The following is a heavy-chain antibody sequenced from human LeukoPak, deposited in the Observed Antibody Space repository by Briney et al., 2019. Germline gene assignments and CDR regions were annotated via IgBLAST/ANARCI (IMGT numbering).Heavy chain of an antibody. Sequence: SETLSLTCTVSGGSISSGDYYWSWIRQPPGKGLEWIGYIYYSGSTYYNPSLKSRVTISVDTSKNQFSLKLSSVTAADTAVYYCARDRDYAFDYWGQGTLATVSS. CDR2: IYYSGST. CDR3: ARDRDYAFDY. J-gene: IGHJ4*02. CDR1: GGSISSGDYY. V-gene: IGHV4-30-4*01. D-gene: IGHD4/OR15-4a*01.